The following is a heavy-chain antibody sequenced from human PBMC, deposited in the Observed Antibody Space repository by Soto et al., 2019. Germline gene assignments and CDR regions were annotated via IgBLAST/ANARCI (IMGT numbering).Heavy chain of an antibody. CDR2: IIPIFDIT. D-gene: IGHD3-22*01. V-gene: IGHV1-69*13. CDR3: ARPDEGGYSSNHHYYYALDV. J-gene: IGHJ6*02. Sequence: ASVKVSCKASGGTFRSYSISWVRQAPGQGLEWMGGIIPIFDITNYAQKFRGRVTITADESTSTAYMELSSLGSDDTAVYYCARPDEGGYSSNHHYYYALDVWGQGTTVTVSS. CDR1: GGTFRSYS.